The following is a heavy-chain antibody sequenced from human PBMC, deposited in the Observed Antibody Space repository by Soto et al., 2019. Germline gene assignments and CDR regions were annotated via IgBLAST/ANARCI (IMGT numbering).Heavy chain of an antibody. D-gene: IGHD5-12*01. V-gene: IGHV6-1*01. CDR1: GDSVSSGTAT. Sequence: SQTLSLTCAISGDSVSSGTATWSWIRQSPSRGLEWLGRTYYRSKWYTDYAESLKSRIAITPDTSKNQFSLKLSSVTAADTAVYYCARAGTGGYSGYDVARTYWFDPWGQGTLVTVSS. CDR2: TYYRSKWYT. J-gene: IGHJ5*02. CDR3: ARAGTGGYSGYDVARTYWFDP.